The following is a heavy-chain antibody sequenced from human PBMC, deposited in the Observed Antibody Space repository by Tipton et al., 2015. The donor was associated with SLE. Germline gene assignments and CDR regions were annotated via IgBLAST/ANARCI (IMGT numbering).Heavy chain of an antibody. D-gene: IGHD6-6*01. CDR2: IYHSGST. J-gene: IGHJ3*02. Sequence: TLSLTCTVSRGSISSGDYYWSWIRQPPGKGLEWIGYIYHSGSTYYNPSLKSRVTISVDRSKNQFSLKLSSVTAADTAVYYCARDGLGYSSAFDIWGQGTMVTVSS. CDR1: RGSISSGDYY. V-gene: IGHV4-30-4*01. CDR3: ARDGLGYSSAFDI.